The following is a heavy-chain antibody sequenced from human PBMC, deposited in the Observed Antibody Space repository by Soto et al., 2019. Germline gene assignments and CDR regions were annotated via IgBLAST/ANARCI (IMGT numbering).Heavy chain of an antibody. CDR2: IDYNGVT. CDR3: GKVLVGATGHTDSDS. V-gene: IGHV4-39*01. Sequence: LSLTCTVSGGSIYRSGYYWGWIRQPPGRGLEWIGNIDYNGVTYSNPSLKSRVTISRDTSKDQFSLKLTSVTAADTALYYCGKVLVGATGHTDSDSWGPGTLVTVSS. J-gene: IGHJ4*02. D-gene: IGHD2-15*01. CDR1: GGSIYRSGYY.